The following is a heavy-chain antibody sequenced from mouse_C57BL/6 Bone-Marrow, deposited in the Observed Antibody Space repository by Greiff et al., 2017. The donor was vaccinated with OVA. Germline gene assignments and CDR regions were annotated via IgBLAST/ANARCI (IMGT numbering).Heavy chain of an antibody. CDR3: ATIFPHYYGSSPPFAY. Sequence: EVKLVESGGGLVKPGGSLKLSCAASGFTFSSYTMSWVRQTPEKRLEWVATISGGGGNTYYPDSVKGRFTISRDNAKNTLYLQMSSLRSEDTALYYCATIFPHYYGSSPPFAYWGQGTLVTVSA. J-gene: IGHJ3*01. D-gene: IGHD1-1*01. CDR2: ISGGGGNT. CDR1: GFTFSSYT. V-gene: IGHV5-9*01.